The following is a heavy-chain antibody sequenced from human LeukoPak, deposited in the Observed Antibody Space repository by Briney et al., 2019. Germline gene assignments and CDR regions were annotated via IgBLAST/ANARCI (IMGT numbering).Heavy chain of an antibody. Sequence: ASVKVSCKVSGYTFTSYGISWVRQAPGQGLEWMGWISGYNGNTDYAQNLQGRVTMTTDTSTSTAYMELRSLRSDDTAVYLCARAAGTTGFWGFDPWGQGTLVTVSS. V-gene: IGHV1-18*01. CDR3: ARAAGTTGFWGFDP. D-gene: IGHD1-7*01. CDR2: ISGYNGNT. J-gene: IGHJ5*02. CDR1: GYTFTSYG.